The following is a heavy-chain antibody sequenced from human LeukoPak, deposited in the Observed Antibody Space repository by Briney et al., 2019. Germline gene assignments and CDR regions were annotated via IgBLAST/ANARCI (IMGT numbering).Heavy chain of an antibody. CDR3: ASGGRYYDSSGYFGCFQH. CDR2: ISGSGGST. V-gene: IGHV3-23*01. Sequence: GGSLRLSCAASGFTFSSYAMSWVRQAPGKGLEWVSAISGSGGSTNYADSVKGRFTISRDNAKNSLYLQMNSLRAEDTAVYYCASGGRYYDSSGYFGCFQHWGQGTLVTVSS. J-gene: IGHJ1*01. D-gene: IGHD3-22*01. CDR1: GFTFSSYA.